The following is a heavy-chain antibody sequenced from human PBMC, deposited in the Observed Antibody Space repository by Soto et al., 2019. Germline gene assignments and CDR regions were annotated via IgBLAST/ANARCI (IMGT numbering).Heavy chain of an antibody. CDR3: AIRHGDYYDSSPYSFDPFDI. CDR1: RYLFPLYL. CDR2: IYPGDSDT. J-gene: IGHJ3*02. D-gene: IGHD3-22*01. V-gene: IGHV5-51*01. Sequence: ESLKVTWTPCRYLFPLYLTYLVLPLAGQVLEWMGIIYPGDSDTRYSPSFQGQVTISADKSIKTAYLQWTTLKASDTAMYYCAIRHGDYYDSSPYSFDPFDIWGQGTMVTVSS.